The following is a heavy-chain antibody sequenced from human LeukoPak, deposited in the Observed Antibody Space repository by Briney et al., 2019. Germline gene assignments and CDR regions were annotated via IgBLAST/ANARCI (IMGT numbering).Heavy chain of an antibody. CDR3: ARGLWFGELSWWFDP. CDR1: GGSISSYY. D-gene: IGHD3-10*01. Sequence: PSETLSLTRTVSGGSISSYYWSWIRQPPGKGLEWIGYIYYSGSTNYNPSLKSRVTISVDTSKNQFSLKLSSVTAADTAVYYCARGLWFGELSWWFDPWGQGTLVTVSS. CDR2: IYYSGST. V-gene: IGHV4-59*08. J-gene: IGHJ5*02.